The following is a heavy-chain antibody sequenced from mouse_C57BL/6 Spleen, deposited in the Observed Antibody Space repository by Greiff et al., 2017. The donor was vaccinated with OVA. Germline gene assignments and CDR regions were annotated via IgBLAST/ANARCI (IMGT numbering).Heavy chain of an antibody. D-gene: IGHD1-1*01. CDR3: ARSTVVAGNYAMDY. Sequence: VMLVESGAELVKPGASVKISCKASGYAFSSYWMNWVKQRPGKGLEWIGQIYPGDGDTNYNGKFKGKATLTADKSSSTAYMQLSSLTSEDSAVYFCARSTVVAGNYAMDYWGQGTSVTVSS. CDR1: GYAFSSYW. J-gene: IGHJ4*01. CDR2: IYPGDGDT. V-gene: IGHV1-80*01.